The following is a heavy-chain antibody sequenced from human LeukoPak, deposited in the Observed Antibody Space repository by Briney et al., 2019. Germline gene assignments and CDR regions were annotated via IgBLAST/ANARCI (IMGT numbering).Heavy chain of an antibody. CDR2: ISGSGYST. V-gene: IGHV3-23*01. CDR3: AKDPYCGGDCYPNFDY. CDR1: GVTLSSYA. D-gene: IGHD2-21*02. Sequence: GGSLRLSCAASGVTLSSYAMSWVRQAPGKGLEWVSAISGSGYSTYYADSVKGRFTISRDNPKNTLFLQMNSLRAEDTAVYYCAKDPYCGGDCYPNFDYWGQGTLVTVSS. J-gene: IGHJ4*02.